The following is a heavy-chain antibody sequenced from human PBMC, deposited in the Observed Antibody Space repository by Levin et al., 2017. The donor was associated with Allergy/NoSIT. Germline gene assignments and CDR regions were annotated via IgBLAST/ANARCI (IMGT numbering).Heavy chain of an antibody. CDR1: GFTFSSYS. D-gene: IGHD7-27*01. V-gene: IGHV3-48*02. J-gene: IGHJ4*02. CDR2: VSSDGGAR. Sequence: GGSLRLSCVASGFTFSSYSMNWVRQAPGKGLEWVSYVSSDGGARYYADSVKGRFTISRDNAKNSLSLQVNSLRDEDTAVYYCARDHNWGFDYWGQGTLVTVSS. CDR3: ARDHNWGFDY.